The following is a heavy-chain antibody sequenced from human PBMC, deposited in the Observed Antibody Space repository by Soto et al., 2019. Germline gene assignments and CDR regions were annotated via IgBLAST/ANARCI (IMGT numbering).Heavy chain of an antibody. CDR1: GSTFTTYG. CDR3: AWSIAVAGSFDD. Sequence: XSLKVSCTAYGSTFTTYGSRLLRQAPGQGLECMGWISAYNGNTNYAQKLQGRVTMTTDTATSTAYMELRSLRSDDTAVYYCAWSIAVAGSFDDWGQGILVTVSS. D-gene: IGHD6-19*01. J-gene: IGHJ4*02. V-gene: IGHV1-18*01. CDR2: ISAYNGNT.